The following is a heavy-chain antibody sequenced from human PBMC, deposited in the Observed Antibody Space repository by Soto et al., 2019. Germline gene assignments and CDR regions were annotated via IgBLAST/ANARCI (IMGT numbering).Heavy chain of an antibody. CDR1: GGSISSSSYY. Sequence: SETLSLTCTVSGGSISSSSYYWGWIRQPPGKGLEWIGSIYYSGSTYYNPSLKSRVTISVDTSKNQFSLKLSSVAAADTAVYYCARHRGYYDILSGYYTEFNFDYWGQGTPAPVYS. V-gene: IGHV4-39*01. CDR3: ARHRGYYDILSGYYTEFNFDY. J-gene: IGHJ4*02. CDR2: IYYSGST. D-gene: IGHD3-9*01.